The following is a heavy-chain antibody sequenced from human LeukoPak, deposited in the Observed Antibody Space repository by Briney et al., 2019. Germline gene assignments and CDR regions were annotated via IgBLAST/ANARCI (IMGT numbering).Heavy chain of an antibody. CDR3: ARTYSSSWYIRVFNWFDP. Sequence: PSETLSLTCTVSGGSISSGSYYWGWIRQPPGKGLEWIGSIYYSGSTYYNPSLKSRVTISVDTSKNQFPLKLSSVTAADTAVYYCARTYSSSWYIRVFNWFDPWGQGTLVTVSS. CDR2: IYYSGST. CDR1: GGSISSGSYY. D-gene: IGHD6-13*01. J-gene: IGHJ5*02. V-gene: IGHV4-39*06.